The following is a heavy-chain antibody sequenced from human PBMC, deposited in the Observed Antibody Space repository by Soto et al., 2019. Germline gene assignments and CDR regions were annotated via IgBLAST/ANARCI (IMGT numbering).Heavy chain of an antibody. J-gene: IGHJ4*02. CDR2: IIPIFGTA. CDR3: ARESRYCSGGSCYFLPGIDY. V-gene: IGHV1-69*12. CDR1: GGTFSSYA. Sequence: QVQLVQSGAEVKKPGSSVKVSCKASGGTFSSYAISWVRQAPGQGLEWMGGIIPIFGTANYAQKFQGRVTITADETTSTACMGLSSLRSEDTAVYYCARESRYCSGGSCYFLPGIDYWGQGTLVTVSS. D-gene: IGHD2-15*01.